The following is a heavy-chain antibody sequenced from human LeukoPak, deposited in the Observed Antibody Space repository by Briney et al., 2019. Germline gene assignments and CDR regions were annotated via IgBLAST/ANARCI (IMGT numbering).Heavy chain of an antibody. V-gene: IGHV1-46*01. CDR2: IYPRDGST. CDR3: ARDQEGFDY. Sequence: ASVKVSCKASGYTFTSNYIHWVRQAPEQGLEWMGMIYPRDGSTSYAQKLQGRVTVTRDTSTSTVHMELSGLRSEDTAVYYCARDQEGFDYWGQGTLVTVSS. J-gene: IGHJ4*02. CDR1: GYTFTSNY.